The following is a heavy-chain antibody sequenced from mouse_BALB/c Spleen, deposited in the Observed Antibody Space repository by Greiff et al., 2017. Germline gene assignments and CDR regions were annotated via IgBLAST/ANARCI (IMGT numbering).Heavy chain of an antibody. CDR2: INPGSGGT. Sequence: QVQLQQSGAELVRPGTSVKVSCKASGYAFTNYLIEWVKQRPGQGLEWIGVINPGSGGTNYNEKFKGKATLTADKSSSTAYMQLSSLTSDDSAVYFCARLNVNPGYYAMDYWGQGTSVTVSS. V-gene: IGHV1-54*03. CDR3: ARLNVNPGYYAMDY. J-gene: IGHJ4*01. CDR1: GYAFTNYL.